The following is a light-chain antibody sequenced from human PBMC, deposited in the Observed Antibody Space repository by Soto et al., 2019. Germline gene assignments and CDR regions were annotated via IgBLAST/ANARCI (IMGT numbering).Light chain of an antibody. J-gene: IGKJ5*01. CDR3: QQYNNWPIT. CDR1: QSVSSN. Sequence: EIVMTQSPGTLSLSPGERATLSCRASQSVSSNLAWYQQKPGQAPRRLLYGASTRATGIPARFSGSGSGTEFTLTISSLQSEDFAVYYCQQYNNWPITFGQGTRLEIK. V-gene: IGKV3-15*01. CDR2: GAS.